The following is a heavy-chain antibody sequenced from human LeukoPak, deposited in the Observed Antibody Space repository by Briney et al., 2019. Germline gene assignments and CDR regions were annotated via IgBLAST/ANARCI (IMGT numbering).Heavy chain of an antibody. J-gene: IGHJ4*02. CDR2: IDYCGRN. D-gene: IGHD3-22*01. V-gene: IGHV4-61*02. Sequence: SDTLSLTCTVSGDSIRSDLYYWSGLRAPPGGALEWIGRIDYCGRNVQNASFKSRLFMSGDMSKILFPLNLTSVTSAITAVYYCARDGIGYYWCGYYYVLDSWGQGTPVTVSS. CDR3: ARDGIGYYWCGYYYVLDS. CDR1: GDSIRSDLYY.